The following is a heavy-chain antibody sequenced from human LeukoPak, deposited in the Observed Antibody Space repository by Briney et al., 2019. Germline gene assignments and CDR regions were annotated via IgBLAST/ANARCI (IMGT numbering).Heavy chain of an antibody. D-gene: IGHD3-22*01. J-gene: IGHJ4*02. CDR3: ARGTREIIVVITKYYVDY. V-gene: IGHV1-8*01. CDR2: MNPNSGNT. CDR1: GYTLTSYD. Sequence: ASVKVSCKASGYTLTSYDINWVRQATGQGLEWVGWMNPNSGNTGYAQKFQGRVTMTRNNSINTAYMELSSLGSEDTAVYYCARGTREIIVVITKYYVDYWGQGTLVTVSS.